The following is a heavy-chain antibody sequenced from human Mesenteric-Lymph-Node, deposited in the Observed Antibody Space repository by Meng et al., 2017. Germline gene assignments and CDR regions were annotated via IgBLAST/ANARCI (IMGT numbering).Heavy chain of an antibody. CDR3: TTLYGDSIS. CDR1: GGSNGNDQW. CDR2: IYHSGRT. V-gene: IGHV4-4*02. J-gene: IGHJ4*02. D-gene: IGHD4-17*01. Sequence: GPVERPGPGRVNPWGTLALTCDGSGGSNGNDQWWSWVRQAPGKGLEWIGEIYHSGRTNYNPSVKSRVSMSVDKSQNHFSLRLSSVTAADTAVYYCTTLYGDSISWGQGTLVTVSS.